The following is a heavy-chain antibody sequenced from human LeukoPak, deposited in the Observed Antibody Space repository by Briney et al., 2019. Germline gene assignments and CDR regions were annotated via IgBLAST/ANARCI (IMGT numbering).Heavy chain of an antibody. CDR2: ISFDGNQE. CDR1: GFTFDNYA. V-gene: IGHV3-30-3*01. J-gene: IGHJ6*02. CDR3: VREARSRSGMDV. Sequence: GGSLRLSCEASGFTFDNYAMHWVRQAPGRRLEWVAVISFDGNQEYYPDSVKGRFTISRDNVKNSLYLQMNSLRAEDTAVYYCVREARSRSGMDVWGQGTTVTVSS.